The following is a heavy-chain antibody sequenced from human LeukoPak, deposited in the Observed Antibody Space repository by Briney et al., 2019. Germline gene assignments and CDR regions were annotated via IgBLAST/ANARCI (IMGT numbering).Heavy chain of an antibody. J-gene: IGHJ2*01. CDR2: IYYSGST. CDR3: ARHFPWGYWNFDL. D-gene: IGHD3-16*01. Sequence: KASETLSLTCTVSGGSISSYYWSWIRQPPGKGLEWIGHIYYSGSTSYNPSLKSRVTISVDTSKNQFSLKLSSVTAADTAVYYCARHFPWGYWNFDLWGRGTLVTVSS. CDR1: GGSISSYY. V-gene: IGHV4-59*01.